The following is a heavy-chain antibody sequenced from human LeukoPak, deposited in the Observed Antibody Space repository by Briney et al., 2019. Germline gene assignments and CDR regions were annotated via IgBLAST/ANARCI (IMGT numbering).Heavy chain of an antibody. D-gene: IGHD6-13*01. V-gene: IGHV1-46*01. J-gene: IGHJ4*02. CDR1: GYPFTRYY. CDR2: INPSGGST. Sequence: ASVRASCTASGYPFTRYYTHWVRQAPGLGLEWLGIINPSGGSTSYAQKFQGRVTMTRDMPTSTVYMELSSLRSEETAIYYCAREGRGVPGAIAAVKGFDYWGQGTLVTVSS. CDR3: AREGRGVPGAIAAVKGFDY.